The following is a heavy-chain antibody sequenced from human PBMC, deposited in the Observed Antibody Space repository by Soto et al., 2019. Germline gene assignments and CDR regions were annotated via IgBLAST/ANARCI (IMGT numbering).Heavy chain of an antibody. J-gene: IGHJ5*02. CDR2: INNSGST. CDR3: ASPYYGDYEATLFAP. CDR1: GGTFRGYY. Sequence: SEALSLPCAVYGGTFRGYYWSWIRQPPGKGLEWIGEINNSGSTNYNPSLKSRVTISVDTSKNQFSLKLSSVTAADTAVYYCASPYYGDYEATLFAPWGQGTLVTVSS. V-gene: IGHV4-34*01. D-gene: IGHD4-17*01.